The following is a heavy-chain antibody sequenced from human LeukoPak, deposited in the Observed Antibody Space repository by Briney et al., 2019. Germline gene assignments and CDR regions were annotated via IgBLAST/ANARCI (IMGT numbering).Heavy chain of an antibody. V-gene: IGHV1-2*02. J-gene: IGHJ5*02. Sequence: ASVKVSCKASGYTFTGYYMHWVRQAPGQGLEWMGWINPNSGGTNYAQKFQGRVTMTRDTSISTAYMELSRLRSDDTAVYYCARDKGSSWYEGWFDPWGQGTLVTVSS. D-gene: IGHD6-13*01. CDR2: INPNSGGT. CDR1: GYTFTGYY. CDR3: ARDKGSSWYEGWFDP.